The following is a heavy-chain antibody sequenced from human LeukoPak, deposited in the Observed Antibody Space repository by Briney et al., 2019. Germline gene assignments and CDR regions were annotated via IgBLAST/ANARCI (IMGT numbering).Heavy chain of an antibody. J-gene: IGHJ2*01. CDR2: ISSSSSYI. V-gene: IGHV3-21*01. CDR3: ARDPDLTTTYWYFDL. D-gene: IGHD1-14*01. Sequence: GGSLRLSCAASGFTFSSYSMNWVRQAPGKGLEWVSSISSSSSYIYYADSVKGRFTISRDNAKNSLYLQMNSLRAEDTAVYYCARDPDLTTTYWYFDLWGRGTLVTVSS. CDR1: GFTFSSYS.